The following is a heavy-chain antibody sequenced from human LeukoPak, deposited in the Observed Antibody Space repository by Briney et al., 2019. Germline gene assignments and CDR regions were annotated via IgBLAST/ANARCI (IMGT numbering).Heavy chain of an antibody. D-gene: IGHD1-26*01. CDR3: AKDRVVGALGAFDM. V-gene: IGHV3-9*01. Sequence: PGGSLRLSCAASGFTFEDYAFHWVRQAPGKGLEWVSGINWNSASVGYADSVKGRFTISRDNAKNSLYLQMNSLRTEDTALYYCAKDRVVGALGAFDMWGQGTMVTVSS. CDR1: GFTFEDYA. CDR2: INWNSASV. J-gene: IGHJ3*02.